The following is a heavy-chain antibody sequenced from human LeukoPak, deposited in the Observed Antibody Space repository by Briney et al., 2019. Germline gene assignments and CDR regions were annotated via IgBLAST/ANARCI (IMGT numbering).Heavy chain of an antibody. Sequence: PGGSLRLSCAASGFTFSSYAMSWVRQAPGKGLEWVSAISGSGGSTYYDDSVKGRFTISRDNSKNTLYLQMNSLRAEDTAVYYCAKESYGMSSGWGSYDSMRFFDYWGQGTLVTVSS. J-gene: IGHJ4*02. CDR3: AKESYGMSSGWGSYDSMRFFDY. CDR1: GFTFSSYA. CDR2: ISGSGGST. V-gene: IGHV3-23*01. D-gene: IGHD3-16*01.